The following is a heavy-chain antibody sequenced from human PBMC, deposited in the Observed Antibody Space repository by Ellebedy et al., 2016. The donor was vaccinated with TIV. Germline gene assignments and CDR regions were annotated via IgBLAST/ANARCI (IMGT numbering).Heavy chain of an antibody. Sequence: PGGSLRLSCAVAGFTFSNHWMSWVRQAPGKGLEWVSSISSSGSYLYYADSVKGRFTISRDNAKNSLYLQMNSLRVDDTAVYYCATSRARVYWGQGTLVTVSS. CDR1: GFTFSNHW. CDR3: ATSRARVY. J-gene: IGHJ4*02. V-gene: IGHV3-21*01. CDR2: ISSSGSYL.